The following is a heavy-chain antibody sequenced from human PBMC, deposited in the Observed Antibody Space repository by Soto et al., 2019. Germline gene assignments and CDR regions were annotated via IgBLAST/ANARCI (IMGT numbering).Heavy chain of an antibody. J-gene: IGHJ3*02. Sequence: GGSLRLSCAASGFTFSSYAMSWVRQAQGKGLEWVSAISGSGGSTYYADSVKGRLTISRDNSKNTLYLQMNSLRAEDTAVYYCAKDRGADPQLPTEIWGQGTMVIVSS. V-gene: IGHV3-23*01. CDR3: AKDRGADPQLPTEI. CDR1: GFTFSSYA. CDR2: ISGSGGST. D-gene: IGHD3-10*01.